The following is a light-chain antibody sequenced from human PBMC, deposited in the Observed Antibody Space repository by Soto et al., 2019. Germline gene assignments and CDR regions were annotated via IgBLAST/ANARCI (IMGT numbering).Light chain of an antibody. CDR1: NIGSKS. J-gene: IGLJ2*01. V-gene: IGLV3-21*02. CDR2: DDS. CDR3: QVWDSSSDHP. Sequence: SYELTQPPSVSVAPGQTARITCGGNNIGSKSVHWYQQKPGQAPVLVVYDDSDRPSGIPGRFSGSNSGNTATLTISRVEAGDEADYYCQVWDSSSDHPFGGGTKLTVL.